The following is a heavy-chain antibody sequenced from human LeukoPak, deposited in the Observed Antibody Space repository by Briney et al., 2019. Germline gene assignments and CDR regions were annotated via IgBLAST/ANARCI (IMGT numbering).Heavy chain of an antibody. V-gene: IGHV3-30-3*01. CDR1: GFTFSLYA. Sequence: GGSLRLSCAASGFTFSLYAMHWVRQAPGKGLQWVAVISYDGSNKYYADSVKGRFTISRDNSKNTLYLQMNSLRAEDTAVYYCARGHCSGGRCYSSLYDYWGLGTLVTVSS. J-gene: IGHJ4*02. CDR2: ISYDGSNK. D-gene: IGHD2-15*01. CDR3: ARGHCSGGRCYSSLYDY.